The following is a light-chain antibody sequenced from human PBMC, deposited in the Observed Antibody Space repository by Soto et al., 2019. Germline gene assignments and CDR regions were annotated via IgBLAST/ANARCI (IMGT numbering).Light chain of an antibody. CDR2: GAS. V-gene: IGKV3-15*01. CDR1: QSVSSN. J-gene: IGKJ3*01. Sequence: EIVMTQSPATLSVSPGERATLSCRASQSVSSNLAWYQKKPGQAPRLLIYGASNRATVIPARFSGSGSGTEFTLTISSLQSEDFAVYYCQQYSNWPITFGPGTKVDIK. CDR3: QQYSNWPIT.